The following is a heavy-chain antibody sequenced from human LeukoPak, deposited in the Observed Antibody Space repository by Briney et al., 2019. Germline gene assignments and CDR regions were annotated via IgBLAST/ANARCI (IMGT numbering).Heavy chain of an antibody. CDR3: TTNGVIDYYYYGLDV. J-gene: IGHJ6*02. CDR1: AFTFSNAW. V-gene: IGHV3-15*01. CDR2: IKSKTDGGTT. Sequence: GESLRLSCAASAFTFSNAWMSWVRQAPGKGLEWVGRIKSKTDGGTTDYAAPVKGRFTISRDDSKNTLYLQMNSLKTEDTAVYYCTTNGVIDYYYYGLDVWGQGTTVTVSS. D-gene: IGHD3-16*02.